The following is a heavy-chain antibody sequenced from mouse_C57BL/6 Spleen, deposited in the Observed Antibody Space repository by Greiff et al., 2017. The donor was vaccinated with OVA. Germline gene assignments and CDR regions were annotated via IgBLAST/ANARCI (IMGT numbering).Heavy chain of an antibody. CDR3: ARHPNWDFDY. V-gene: IGHV5-6*01. CDR2: ISSGGSYP. J-gene: IGHJ2*01. D-gene: IGHD4-1*01. Sequence: EVMLVESGGDLVKPGGSLKLSCAASGFTFSSYGMSWVRQTPDKRLEWVATISSGGSYPYYPDSVKGRFTISRDNAKHPLYLHMSSLKSEDTAMYYCARHPNWDFDYWGQGTTLTVSS. CDR1: GFTFSSYG.